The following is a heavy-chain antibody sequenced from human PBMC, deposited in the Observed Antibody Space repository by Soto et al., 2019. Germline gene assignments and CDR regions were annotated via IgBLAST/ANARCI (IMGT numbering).Heavy chain of an antibody. V-gene: IGHV3-49*03. CDR2: IRSKAYGGTT. D-gene: IGHD4-17*01. CDR1: GFTFGDYA. J-gene: IGHJ4*02. CDR3: TRESPNDYGDDSFDY. Sequence: GGSLRLSCTASGFTFGDYAMSWFRQAPGKGLEWVGFIRSKAYGGTTEYAASVKGRFTISRDDSKSIAYLQMNSLKTEDTAVYYCTRESPNDYGDDSFDYWGQGTLVTVSS.